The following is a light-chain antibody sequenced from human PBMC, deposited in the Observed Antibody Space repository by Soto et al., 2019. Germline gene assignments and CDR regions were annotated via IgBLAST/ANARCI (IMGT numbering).Light chain of an antibody. CDR3: ASSTGSDTLV. J-gene: IGLJ2*01. CDR1: SSDVGGYNY. CDR2: EVS. V-gene: IGLV2-8*01. Sequence: QSALTQPPSASGSPGQSVTISCTCTSSDVGGYNYVSWYQQHPGKAPKLMIYEVSKRPSGVPDRLSGSKSGNTASLTVSGLQVEDEADYYCASSTGSDTLVFGGGTQLTVL.